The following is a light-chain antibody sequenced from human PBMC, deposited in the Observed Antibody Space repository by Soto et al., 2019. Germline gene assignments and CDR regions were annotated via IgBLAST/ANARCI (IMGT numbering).Light chain of an antibody. V-gene: IGKV3-11*01. CDR3: QQRSNWPPLT. CDR2: DAS. Sequence: EIVLTQSPATLSLSPGEIATLSFSASQSVSSYLAWYQQKPGQAPRLLIYDASNRATGTPARFSGSGSGTDFTLTISSLEPEDFAVYYCQQRSNWPPLTFGGGTKVDIK. CDR1: QSVSSY. J-gene: IGKJ4*01.